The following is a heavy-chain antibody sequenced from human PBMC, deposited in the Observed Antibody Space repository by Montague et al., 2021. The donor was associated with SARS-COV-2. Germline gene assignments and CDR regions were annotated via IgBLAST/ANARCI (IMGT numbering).Heavy chain of an antibody. J-gene: IGHJ2*01. Sequence: CAISGDSVSSNIATWNWIRQSPSGGLEWLGRTYYRSKRYNDYAVSVPSRVIINPDTSNNRISLQLKSVTPEDTAVYYCACAYCGGDCYFYWYFDLWGRGTLVTVSS. D-gene: IGHD2-21*02. CDR1: GDSVSSNIAT. V-gene: IGHV6-1*01. CDR3: ACAYCGGDCYFYWYFDL. CDR2: TYYRSKRYN.